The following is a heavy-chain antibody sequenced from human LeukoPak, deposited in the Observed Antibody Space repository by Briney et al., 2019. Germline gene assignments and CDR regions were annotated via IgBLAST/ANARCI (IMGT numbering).Heavy chain of an antibody. CDR3: AHLDYYDSSGYYSNLHNWFDP. D-gene: IGHD3-22*01. V-gene: IGHV2-5*01. Sequence: SGPTLVNPTQTLTLTCTFSGFSLSTSGVGVGWIRQPPGKALEWLALIYWNDDKRYSPSLKSRLTITKDPSKNQVVLTMTNMDPVDTATYYCAHLDYYDSSGYYSNLHNWFDPWGQGTLVTVSS. CDR2: IYWNDDK. J-gene: IGHJ5*02. CDR1: GFSLSTSGVG.